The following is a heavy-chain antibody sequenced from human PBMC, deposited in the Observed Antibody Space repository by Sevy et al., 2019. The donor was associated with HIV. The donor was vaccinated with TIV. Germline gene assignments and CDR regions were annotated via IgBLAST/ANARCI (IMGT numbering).Heavy chain of an antibody. CDR3: ANLAGYSSSPDGMDV. CDR1: ELTFTSYA. D-gene: IGHD6-13*01. CDR2: ISGSGGST. V-gene: IGHV3-23*01. Sequence: GGSLRPSVAPSELTFTSYAMSWVPQPPGRGREWASAISGSGGSTYYADSVKGRFTISRDNSKITLYLHMNSLRAEDTAVYYCANLAGYSSSPDGMDVWGQGTTVTVSS. J-gene: IGHJ6*02.